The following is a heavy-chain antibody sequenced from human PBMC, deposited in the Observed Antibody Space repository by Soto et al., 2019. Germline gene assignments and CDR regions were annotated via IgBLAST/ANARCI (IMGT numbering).Heavy chain of an antibody. J-gene: IGHJ5*02. V-gene: IGHV1-69*13. CDR1: GGTFSSYA. CDR3: AKAAQTRFNWNDLGNWFDP. Sequence: SVKVSCKXSGGTFSSYAIAWVRQAPGQGLEWMGGIIPIFGIPNYAQKFQGRVAITADESTNTAYMELSSLRSDDTAVYYCAKAAQTRFNWNDLGNWFDPWGQGTLVTVSS. CDR2: IIPIFGIP. D-gene: IGHD1-1*01.